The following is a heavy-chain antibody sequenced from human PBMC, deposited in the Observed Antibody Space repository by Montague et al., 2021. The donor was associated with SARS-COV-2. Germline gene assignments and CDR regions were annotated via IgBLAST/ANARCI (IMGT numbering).Heavy chain of an antibody. CDR2: IWYDGSNK. CDR3: ARDLGAVAGGYYYYYYGMGV. D-gene: IGHD6-19*01. J-gene: IGHJ6*02. CDR1: GFTFSSYG. Sequence: SLRLSCAASGFTFSSYGMHWVRQAPGKGLEWVAIIWYDGSNKYYADSVKGRFTISRDNSKNTLYLQMNSLRAEDTAVYYCARDLGAVAGGYYYYYYGMGVWGQGTTVTVSS. V-gene: IGHV3-33*01.